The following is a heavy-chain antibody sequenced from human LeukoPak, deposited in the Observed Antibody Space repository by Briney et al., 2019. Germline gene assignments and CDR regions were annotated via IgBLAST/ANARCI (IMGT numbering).Heavy chain of an antibody. D-gene: IGHD3-10*01. CDR3: ATVVPPRYSGEFYYFDY. CDR2: MNPNSGNT. J-gene: IGHJ4*02. V-gene: IGHV1-8*01. CDR1: GYTFTSYD. Sequence: ASVKVSCKASGYTFTSYDINWVRQATGQGLEWMGWMNPNSGNTGYAQKFQGRVTMTEDTSTDTAYMELSSLRSEDTAVYYCATVVPPRYSGEFYYFDYWGQGTLVTVSS.